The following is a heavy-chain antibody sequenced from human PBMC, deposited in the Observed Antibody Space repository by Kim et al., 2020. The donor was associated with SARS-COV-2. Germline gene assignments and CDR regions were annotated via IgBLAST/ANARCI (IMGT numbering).Heavy chain of an antibody. D-gene: IGHD2-15*01. V-gene: IGHV4-34*01. J-gene: IGHJ4*02. Sequence: SLKRRVTISGDTSKNQFSLKLSSVTAADTAVYYCARAGYCSGGSCYLIGYWGQGTLVTVSS. CDR3: ARAGYCSGGSCYLIGY.